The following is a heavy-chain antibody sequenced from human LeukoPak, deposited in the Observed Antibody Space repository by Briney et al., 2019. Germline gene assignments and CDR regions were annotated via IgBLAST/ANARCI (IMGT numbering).Heavy chain of an antibody. Sequence: GGSLRLSCAASGFTFSSYEMNWVRQAPGKGLEWVSYISSSGSTIYYADSVKGRFTISRDNAKNSLYLQMNSLRAEDTAVYYCARHLGQGPCDYWGQGTLVTVSS. V-gene: IGHV3-48*03. CDR3: ARHLGQGPCDY. CDR2: ISSSGSTI. CDR1: GFTFSSYE. J-gene: IGHJ4*02.